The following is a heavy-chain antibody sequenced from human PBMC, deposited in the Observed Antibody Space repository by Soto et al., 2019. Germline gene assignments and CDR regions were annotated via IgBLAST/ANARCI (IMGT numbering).Heavy chain of an antibody. Sequence: QVQLVQSGAEVKKPGASVKVSCKASGYTFTSYAMHWVRQAPGQRLEWMGWINAGNGNTKYSQKFQGRVTITRDTSASTAYMEMSSLRSEDTAVYYCARGPGGPDGPGDYWGQGTLVTVSS. CDR1: GYTFTSYA. J-gene: IGHJ4*02. V-gene: IGHV1-3*01. CDR3: ARGPGGPDGPGDY. CDR2: INAGNGNT. D-gene: IGHD2-15*01.